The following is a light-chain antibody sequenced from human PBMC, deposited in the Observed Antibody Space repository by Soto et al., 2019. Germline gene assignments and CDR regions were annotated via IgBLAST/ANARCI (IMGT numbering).Light chain of an antibody. Sequence: EIVLTQSPAILSLSPGERATLSCRASQSVSSYLAWYQQKPGQAPRLLIYDASNRATGIPARFSGSGSGTDFTLTISSLEPEDFAVYYCQQYGGTPPITFGQGTRLEIK. CDR2: DAS. V-gene: IGKV3-11*01. J-gene: IGKJ5*01. CDR1: QSVSSY. CDR3: QQYGGTPPIT.